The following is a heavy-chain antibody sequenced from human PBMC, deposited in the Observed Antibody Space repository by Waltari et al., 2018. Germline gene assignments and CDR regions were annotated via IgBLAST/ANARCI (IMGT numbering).Heavy chain of an antibody. V-gene: IGHV3-48*03. CDR1: GCTFSNHD. Sequence: EVQVVESGGGLVQPGGSLRLYCVASGCTFSNHDMTWVRQSTGKGLEWVSYISNSGSTTYYADSVKGRFTISRDNAKNSMYLEMDSLRAEDTAVYYCARPSTEYYYYYYYMDVWGKGTTVTVS. CDR3: ARPSTEYYYYYYYMDV. J-gene: IGHJ6*03. CDR2: ISNSGSTT.